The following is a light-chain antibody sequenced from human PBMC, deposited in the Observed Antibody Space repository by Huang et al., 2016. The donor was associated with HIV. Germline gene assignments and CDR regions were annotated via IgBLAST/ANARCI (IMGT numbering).Light chain of an antibody. Sequence: EIVMTQSPVTLSVSPGDRAALSCRASQSVSVNLAWYQQKPGQAPWLLIYGAFNRATGIPARFNGSGSGTDFTLTITSLQPEDFAVYCCQQYNKWPRNTFGQGTKLEIK. CDR1: QSVSVN. J-gene: IGKJ2*01. CDR2: GAF. V-gene: IGKV3-15*01. CDR3: QQYNKWPRNT.